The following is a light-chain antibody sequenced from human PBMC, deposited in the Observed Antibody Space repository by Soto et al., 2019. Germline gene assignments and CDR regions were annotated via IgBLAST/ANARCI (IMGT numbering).Light chain of an antibody. CDR2: RNN. CDR3: AAWDDSHYV. J-gene: IGLJ1*01. Sequence: QSARTQPASVSGSPGQSITISCTGTSSDVGSYNLVSWYQQHPGKAPKLLIYRNNQRPSGVPDRFSGSKSGTSASLAISGLRSEDEADYYCAAWDDSHYVFGTGTKVTVL. V-gene: IGLV2-14*02. CDR1: SSDVGSYNL.